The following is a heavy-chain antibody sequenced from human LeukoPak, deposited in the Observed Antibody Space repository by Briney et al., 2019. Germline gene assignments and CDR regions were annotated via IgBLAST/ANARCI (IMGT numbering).Heavy chain of an antibody. D-gene: IGHD2-2*01. Sequence: EASVKVSCKASGYTFTSYGISWVRQAPGQGVEWMGWISAYNGNTNYAQKLQGRVTMTTDTSTSTAYMELRSLRSDDTAVYYCARVRSYCSSTSCYSFDYWGQGTLVTVSS. CDR3: ARVRSYCSSTSCYSFDY. J-gene: IGHJ4*02. CDR1: GYTFTSYG. CDR2: ISAYNGNT. V-gene: IGHV1-18*01.